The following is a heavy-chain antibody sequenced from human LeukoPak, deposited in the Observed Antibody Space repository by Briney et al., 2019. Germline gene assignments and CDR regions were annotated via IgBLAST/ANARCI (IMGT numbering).Heavy chain of an antibody. J-gene: IGHJ2*01. Sequence: GGSLRLSCAASGFTFSSYAMSWVRQAPGKRLEWVSAISGSGGSTYYADSVQGRFTISRDNSKNTLYLQMNSLRAEDTAVYYCAKTSAAGPMMGYFDLWGRGTLVTVSS. V-gene: IGHV3-23*01. D-gene: IGHD6-13*01. CDR3: AKTSAAGPMMGYFDL. CDR2: ISGSGGST. CDR1: GFTFSSYA.